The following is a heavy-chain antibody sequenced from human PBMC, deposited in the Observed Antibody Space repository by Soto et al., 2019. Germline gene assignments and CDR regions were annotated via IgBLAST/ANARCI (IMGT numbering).Heavy chain of an antibody. CDR3: ASHVIGVVAPPLYGMDV. V-gene: IGHV1-69*01. CDR2: IMPIFGTA. Sequence: QVQLVQSGTEVKKPGSSVKVSCKASGGTLSSHAISWVRQAPGQGLEWMGAIMPIFGTANHAQKFQGRVTITADEYTSTAHMELSSLRSEDTAVYYCASHVIGVVAPPLYGMDVWGQGTTVTVSS. D-gene: IGHD3-16*01. CDR1: GGTLSSHA. J-gene: IGHJ6*02.